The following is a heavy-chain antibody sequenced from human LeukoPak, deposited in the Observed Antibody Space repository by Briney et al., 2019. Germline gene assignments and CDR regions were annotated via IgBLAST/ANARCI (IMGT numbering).Heavy chain of an antibody. CDR3: ARSRASGSYFDY. CDR1: GGSISSSNW. J-gene: IGHJ4*02. V-gene: IGHV4-4*02. CDR2: IYHSGST. D-gene: IGHD1-26*01. Sequence: SETLSLTCVVSGGSISSSNWWSWVRQPPEKGLEWIGEIYHSGSTNYNPSLKSRVTISVDTSKNQFSLKLSSVTAADTAVCYCARSRASGSYFDYWGQGTLVTVSS.